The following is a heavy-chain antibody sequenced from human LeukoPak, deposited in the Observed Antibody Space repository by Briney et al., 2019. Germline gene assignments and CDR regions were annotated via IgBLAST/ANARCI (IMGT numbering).Heavy chain of an antibody. CDR1: GFTFSSYA. J-gene: IGHJ4*02. D-gene: IGHD3-9*01. Sequence: GGSLRLSCAASGFTFSSYAMSWVRQALGKGLEWVSAISGSGGSTYYADSVKGRFTISRDNSKNTLYLQMNSLRAEDTAVYYCAKSHYDILTGYYTVYFDYWGQGTLVTVSS. V-gene: IGHV3-23*01. CDR2: ISGSGGST. CDR3: AKSHYDILTGYYTVYFDY.